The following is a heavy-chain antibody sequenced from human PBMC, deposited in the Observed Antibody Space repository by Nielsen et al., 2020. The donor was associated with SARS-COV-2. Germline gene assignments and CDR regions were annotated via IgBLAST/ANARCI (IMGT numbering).Heavy chain of an antibody. CDR2: IKSKTDGGTT. CDR1: GFTFSNAW. CDR3: TTVDIVVSHSGGGPARKIDY. V-gene: IGHV3-15*01. D-gene: IGHD2-2*01. Sequence: GGSLRLSCAASGFTFSNAWMSWVRQAPGKGLEWVGRIKSKTDGGTTDYAAPVKGRFTISRDDSKNTLYLQMNSLKTEDTAVYYCTTVDIVVSHSGGGPARKIDYWGQGTLVTVSS. J-gene: IGHJ4*02.